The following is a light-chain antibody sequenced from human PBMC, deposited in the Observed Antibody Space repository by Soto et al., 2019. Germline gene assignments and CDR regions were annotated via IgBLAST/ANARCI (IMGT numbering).Light chain of an antibody. V-gene: IGLV2-14*01. Sequence: QSALTQPASVSGSPGQSITISCTGTSNDVGVYNYVSWYQHHPGKAPKLMIYEVTNRPSGISDRFSGSKSGYTASLTISGLQAEDEADYYCSTYTSSSTLLVFGTGTKVTVL. CDR3: STYTSSSTLLV. J-gene: IGLJ1*01. CDR1: SNDVGVYNY. CDR2: EVT.